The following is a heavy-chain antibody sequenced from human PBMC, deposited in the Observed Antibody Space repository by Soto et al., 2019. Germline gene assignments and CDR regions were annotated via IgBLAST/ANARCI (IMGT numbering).Heavy chain of an antibody. Sequence: SVKVSCKASGGTFSSYAISWVRQAPGQGLEWMGGIIPIFGTANYAQKFQGRVTITADKSTSTAYMELSSLRSEDTAVYYCARRSAHYYYYYGMDVWGQGTTVTVSS. CDR3: ARRSAHYYYYYGMDV. V-gene: IGHV1-69*06. J-gene: IGHJ6*02. CDR2: IIPIFGTA. CDR1: GGTFSSYA.